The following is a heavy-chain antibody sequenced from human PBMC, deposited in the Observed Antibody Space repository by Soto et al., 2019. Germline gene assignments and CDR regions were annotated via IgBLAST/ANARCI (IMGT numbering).Heavy chain of an antibody. Sequence: SETLSLTCTVSGGSVSSGSYYWSWIRQPPGKGLEWIGYIYYSGSTNYNPSLKSRVTISVDTSKNQFSLKLSSVTAADTAVYYCARDRAWSAASRGGDYDPPSFDPWGQGTLVTVSS. V-gene: IGHV4-61*01. D-gene: IGHD4-17*01. J-gene: IGHJ5*02. CDR1: GGSVSSGSYY. CDR2: IYYSGST. CDR3: ARDRAWSAASRGGDYDPPSFDP.